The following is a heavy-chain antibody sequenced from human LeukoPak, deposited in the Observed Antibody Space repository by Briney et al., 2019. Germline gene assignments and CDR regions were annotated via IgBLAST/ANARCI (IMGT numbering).Heavy chain of an antibody. D-gene: IGHD3-22*01. J-gene: IGHJ5*02. V-gene: IGHV4-59*08. CDR3: ARLSLFEDSSGWFDP. CDR1: GGSISSYY. Sequence: SETLSLTCTVSGGSISSYYWSWIRQSPGKGLEWIGHIYYSGSTNYNPSLKSRVTISVDTSKNQFSLKLSSVTAADTAVYYCARLSLFEDSSGWFDPWGQGTLVTVSS. CDR2: IYYSGST.